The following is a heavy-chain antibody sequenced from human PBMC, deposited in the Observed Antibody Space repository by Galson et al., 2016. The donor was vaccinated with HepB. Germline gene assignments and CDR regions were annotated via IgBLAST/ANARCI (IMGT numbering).Heavy chain of an antibody. CDR2: IYHSGSP. D-gene: IGHD3-10*01. CDR3: ARERSSSGSGTYYIGKNYFDP. CDR1: GGSISSYYW. Sequence: SETLSLTCAVSGGSISSYYWWTWVRQSPAKGLEWIGEIYHSGSPNSNPSLRSRVPISVDKSSNQFSLKLSSVTAADTAVYYCARERSSSGSGTYYIGKNYFDPWGQGTLVTVSS. V-gene: IGHV4-4*02. J-gene: IGHJ5*02.